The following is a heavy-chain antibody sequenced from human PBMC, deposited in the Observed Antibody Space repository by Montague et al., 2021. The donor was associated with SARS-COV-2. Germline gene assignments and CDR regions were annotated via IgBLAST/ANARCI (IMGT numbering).Heavy chain of an antibody. J-gene: IGHJ5*02. Sequence: SETLSLTCTVTGDSVISYKYYWSWIRQPPGKGLEGIGFIYDSGSTSYNPSLHSRVTITIDTSKNQFSLNLMSVTHADASVCDCVPGSGDPWGQGTLVTVSS. CDR2: IYDSGST. D-gene: IGHD2-15*01. V-gene: IGHV4-61*01. CDR3: VPGSGDP. CDR1: GDSVISYKYY.